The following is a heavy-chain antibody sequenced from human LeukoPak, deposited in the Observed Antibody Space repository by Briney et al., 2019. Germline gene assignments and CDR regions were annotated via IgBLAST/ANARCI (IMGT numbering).Heavy chain of an antibody. CDR3: VREGDCSSTSCYEDY. V-gene: IGHV1-69*05. Sequence: SVKVSCKASGGTFSSYAISWVRQAPGQGLEWMGGIIPIFGTANYAQKLQGRVTITTDESTSTAYMELSSLRSEDTAVYYCVREGDCSSTSCYEDYWGQGTLVTVSS. J-gene: IGHJ4*02. CDR2: IIPIFGTA. CDR1: GGTFSSYA. D-gene: IGHD2-2*01.